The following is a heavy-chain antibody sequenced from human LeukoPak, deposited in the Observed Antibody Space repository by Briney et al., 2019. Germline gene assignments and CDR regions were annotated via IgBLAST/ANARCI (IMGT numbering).Heavy chain of an antibody. Sequence: GASVKVSCKASGYTFSTYAIHWVRQAPGQRLEWMGWINAGNGDARYSQKFQGRVTITRNTSASTAYMELSSLRSEDTAVYYCARGRSPGTSMEYYYYMDVWGKGTTVTVSS. CDR3: ARGRSPGTSMEYYYYMDV. D-gene: IGHD1-1*01. J-gene: IGHJ6*03. V-gene: IGHV1-3*01. CDR2: INAGNGDA. CDR1: GYTFSTYA.